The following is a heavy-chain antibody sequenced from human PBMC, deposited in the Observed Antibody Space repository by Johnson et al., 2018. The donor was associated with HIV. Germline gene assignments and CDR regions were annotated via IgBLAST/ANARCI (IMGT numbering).Heavy chain of an antibody. D-gene: IGHD3-22*01. J-gene: IGHJ3*02. CDR2: LYSGGST. CDR3: ARDLPYYYDSRGDAFDI. CDR1: GFTVSSNY. Sequence: MLLVESGGGLVQPGGSLRLSCAASGFTVSSNYMNWVRQAPGKGLEWVSVLYSGGSTYYADSVKGRFTISRDNSRNTLYLQMKTMRAEDTAVYYCARDLPYYYDSRGDAFDIWGQGTMVTVYS. V-gene: IGHV3-66*01.